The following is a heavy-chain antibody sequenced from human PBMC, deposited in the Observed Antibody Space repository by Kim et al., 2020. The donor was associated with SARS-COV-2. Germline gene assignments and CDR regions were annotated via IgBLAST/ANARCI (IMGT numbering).Heavy chain of an antibody. J-gene: IGHJ5*02. CDR2: INHSGST. D-gene: IGHD5-12*01. CDR3: ASFPGIVAPQWSNWFDP. CDR1: GGSFSGYY. Sequence: SETLSLTCAVYGGSFSGYYWSWIRQPPGKGLEWIGEINHSGSTNYNPSLKSRVTISVDTSKNQFSLKLSSVTAADTAVYYCASFPGIVAPQWSNWFDPWGQGTLVTVSS. V-gene: IGHV4-34*01.